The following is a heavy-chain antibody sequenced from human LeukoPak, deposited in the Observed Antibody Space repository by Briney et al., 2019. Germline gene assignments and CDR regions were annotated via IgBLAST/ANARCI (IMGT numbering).Heavy chain of an antibody. Sequence: GRSLRLSCAASGFTFSSYGMHWVRQAPGKGLEWVAVISYDGSNKYYADSVKGRFTSSRDNSKNTLYLQMNSLRAEDTAVYYCARATYYYGSGSYYNEGFFDYWGQGTLVTVSS. J-gene: IGHJ4*02. V-gene: IGHV3-30*03. D-gene: IGHD3-10*01. CDR2: ISYDGSNK. CDR3: ARATYYYGSGSYYNEGFFDY. CDR1: GFTFSSYG.